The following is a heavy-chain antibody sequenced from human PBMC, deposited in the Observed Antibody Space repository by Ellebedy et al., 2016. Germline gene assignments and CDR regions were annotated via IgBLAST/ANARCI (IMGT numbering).Heavy chain of an antibody. CDR2: MNVDGNTR. CDR3: GRDLGGRSSY. V-gene: IGHV3-74*01. J-gene: IGHJ4*02. D-gene: IGHD6-6*01. Sequence: GGSLRLSXAASGFIFSDYWMHWVRQAPGKGLVWVSRMNVDGNTRDYADSVKGRFTISRDNAKNTLYLQMNSLRAEDTAVYYCGRDLGGRSSYWGQGTLVTVSS. CDR1: GFIFSDYW.